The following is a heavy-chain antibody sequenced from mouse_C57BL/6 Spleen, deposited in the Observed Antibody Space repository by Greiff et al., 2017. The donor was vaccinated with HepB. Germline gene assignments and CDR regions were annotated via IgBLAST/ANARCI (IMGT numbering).Heavy chain of an antibody. D-gene: IGHD1-1*01. CDR3: AREVITTVAAYYYAMDY. J-gene: IGHJ4*01. CDR2: IDPANGNT. CDR1: GFNIKNTY. V-gene: IGHV14-3*01. Sequence: EVQLQQSVAELVRPGASVKLSCTASGFNIKNTYMHWVKQRPEQGLEWIGRIDPANGNTKYAPKFQGKATITADTSSNTAYLQLSSLTSEDTAIYYCAREVITTVAAYYYAMDYWGQGTSVTVSS.